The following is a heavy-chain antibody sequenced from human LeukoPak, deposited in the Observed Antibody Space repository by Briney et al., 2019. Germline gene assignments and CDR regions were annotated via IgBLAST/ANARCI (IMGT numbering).Heavy chain of an antibody. Sequence: PGGSLRLSCAASGFTVSSNYMSWVRQAPGEGLEWVSVIYSGGSTYYADSVKGRFTISRDNSKNTLYLQMNSLRAEDTAVYYCARLVYGDFLFDYWGQGTLVTVSS. CDR1: GFTVSSNY. J-gene: IGHJ4*02. CDR2: IYSGGST. CDR3: ARLVYGDFLFDY. D-gene: IGHD4-17*01. V-gene: IGHV3-53*01.